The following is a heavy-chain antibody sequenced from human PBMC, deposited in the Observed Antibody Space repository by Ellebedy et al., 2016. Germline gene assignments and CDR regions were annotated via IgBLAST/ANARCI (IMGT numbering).Heavy chain of an antibody. CDR1: GFTFNSYA. Sequence: GESLKISCAASGFTFNSYAMSWVRQAPGKGLEWVSVISGSGGSTYYADSVKGRFTISRDNSKNTLYLQMNSLRAEDTAVYYCAMCSDGSCYSGDYFDYWGQGTLVTVSS. D-gene: IGHD2-15*01. J-gene: IGHJ4*02. CDR3: AMCSDGSCYSGDYFDY. CDR2: ISGSGGST. V-gene: IGHV3-23*01.